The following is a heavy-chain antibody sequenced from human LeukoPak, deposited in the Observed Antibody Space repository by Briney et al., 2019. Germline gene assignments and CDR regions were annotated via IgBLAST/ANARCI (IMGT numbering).Heavy chain of an antibody. Sequence: GASVKVSCKASGYTFTSYDINWVRQATGQGLEWMGWINPNSGGTNYAQKFQGRVTLTGDTSISTAYMELRTLTSDDTAVYYCARLASYYFDYWGQGTLVTVSS. D-gene: IGHD6-6*01. CDR2: INPNSGGT. CDR3: ARLASYYFDY. CDR1: GYTFTSYD. V-gene: IGHV1-2*02. J-gene: IGHJ4*02.